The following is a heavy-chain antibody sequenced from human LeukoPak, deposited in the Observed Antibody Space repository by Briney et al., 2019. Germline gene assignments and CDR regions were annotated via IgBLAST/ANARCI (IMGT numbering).Heavy chain of an antibody. Sequence: GGSLGLSCAASGFTFSSYSMNWVRQAPGKGLEWVSSISSGSSYIYYADSVKGRITISRDNGKNSLYLQMNSLRAEDTAVYYCARDAPKYCSNGVCYAPVDPWGQGTLVTVSS. V-gene: IGHV3-21*01. D-gene: IGHD2-8*01. CDR2: ISSGSSYI. CDR3: ARDAPKYCSNGVCYAPVDP. J-gene: IGHJ5*02. CDR1: GFTFSSYS.